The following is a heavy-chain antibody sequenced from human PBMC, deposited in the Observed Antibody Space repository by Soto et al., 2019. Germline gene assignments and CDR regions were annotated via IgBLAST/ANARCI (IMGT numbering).Heavy chain of an antibody. CDR3: ARNPPMTRGNGMDV. CDR1: GFTFSSYW. D-gene: IGHD3-10*01. J-gene: IGHJ6*02. V-gene: IGHV3-7*03. Sequence: GGSLRLSCAASGFTFSSYWMSLVRQAPGRGLEWVANMKQDGIEKYYVDSVKGRFTISRGNAKNSLYLQMNSLRAEDTAVYYCARNPPMTRGNGMDVWGQGTTVTVSS. CDR2: MKQDGIEK.